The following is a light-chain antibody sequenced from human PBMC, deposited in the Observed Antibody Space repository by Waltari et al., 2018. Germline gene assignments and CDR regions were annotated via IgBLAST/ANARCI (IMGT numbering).Light chain of an antibody. Sequence: DVVMTQSPLFLPVTPGEPASISCRSSQTLLNSNGYNYLDWFLQKPGQSPQLLIYSGSNRASGVPDRFIGSGSGTDFTLKISRVEAEDVGIYYCMQALQTPLTFGGGTKVEIK. CDR3: MQALQTPLT. V-gene: IGKV2-28*01. J-gene: IGKJ4*01. CDR1: QTLLNSNGYNY. CDR2: SGS.